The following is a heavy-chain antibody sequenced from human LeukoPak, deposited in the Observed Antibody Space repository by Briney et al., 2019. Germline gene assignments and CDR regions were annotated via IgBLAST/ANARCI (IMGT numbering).Heavy chain of an antibody. CDR1: GFAFNTYA. Sequence: TGRSLRLSCAASGFAFNTYAMHWVRRAPGQGLEWVALIWHDGSHKFYSNSVRGQFTISRDNSKNTVSLQMNNLRPEDTAVYYCAREIFGSGSYPDSWGQGTLVTVSS. V-gene: IGHV3-33*01. J-gene: IGHJ4*02. D-gene: IGHD3-10*01. CDR3: AREIFGSGSYPDS. CDR2: IWHDGSHK.